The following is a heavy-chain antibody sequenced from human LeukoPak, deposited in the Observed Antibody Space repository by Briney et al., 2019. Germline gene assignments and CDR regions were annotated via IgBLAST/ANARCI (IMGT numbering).Heavy chain of an antibody. Sequence: GGSLRLSCAASGFTFISYAMTWVRQAPGKGLEWVSAISAGGGTIFYADSVKGRFTISRDNSKNTLYLQMNSLRAEDTAVYYCANLGNWNDVRDYWGQGTLVTVSS. J-gene: IGHJ4*02. CDR1: GFTFISYA. CDR2: ISAGGGTI. D-gene: IGHD1-20*01. V-gene: IGHV3-23*01. CDR3: ANLGNWNDVRDY.